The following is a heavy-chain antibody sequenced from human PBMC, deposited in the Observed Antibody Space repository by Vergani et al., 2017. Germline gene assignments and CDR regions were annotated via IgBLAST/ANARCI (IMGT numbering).Heavy chain of an antibody. J-gene: IGHJ6*02. V-gene: IGHV3-11*04. Sequence: LEESGGGSVKPGGSLRLSFAASGFKFSDPYMSWIRQAPGKGLEWVSHISPGASTVSYTDSVTGRFTVSRDNDNNSLTLDMTTLRVEDTAVYYCAKNPGISTTRHYYAMDVWGQGTTVTVSS. D-gene: IGHD1-1*01. CDR2: ISPGASTV. CDR1: GFKFSDPY. CDR3: AKNPGISTTRHYYAMDV.